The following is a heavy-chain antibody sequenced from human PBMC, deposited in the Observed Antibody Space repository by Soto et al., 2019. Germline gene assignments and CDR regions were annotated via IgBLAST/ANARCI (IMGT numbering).Heavy chain of an antibody. CDR1: GFTFSSYG. V-gene: IGHV3-30*03. CDR2: ISYDGSNK. Sequence: GGSLRLSCAASGFTFSSYGMHWVRQAPGKGLEWVAVISYDGSNKYYADSVKGRFTISRDNSKNTLYLQMNSLRAEDTAVYYCWLIAAAGKGDYWGQGTLVTVSS. J-gene: IGHJ4*02. D-gene: IGHD6-13*01. CDR3: WLIAAAGKGDY.